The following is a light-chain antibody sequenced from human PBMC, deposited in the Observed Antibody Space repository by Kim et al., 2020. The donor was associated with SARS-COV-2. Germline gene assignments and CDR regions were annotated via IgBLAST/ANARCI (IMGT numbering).Light chain of an antibody. CDR3: QQYSIFPRT. Sequence: DIEMTQSPSTLSASPGDRATLPCRASQSVSSYLAWYQQKPGQAPRLLIYGASTSATGIPDRFSGSGSGTEFTLTINSLQSEDFVVYYCQQYSIFPRTFGGG. V-gene: IGKV3-15*01. CDR1: QSVSSY. J-gene: IGKJ4*01. CDR2: GAS.